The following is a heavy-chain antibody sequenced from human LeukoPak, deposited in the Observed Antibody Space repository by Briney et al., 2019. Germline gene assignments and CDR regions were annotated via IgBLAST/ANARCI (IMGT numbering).Heavy chain of an antibody. CDR3: AREDYDILTGYALGFDY. V-gene: IGHV1-46*01. CDR2: INPSGGST. CDR1: GYTFTSYY. Sequence: GASVKVSCKASGYTFTSYYMHWVRQAPGQGLEWMGIINPSGGSTSYAQKFQGRVTMTRDTSTSTVYMELSSLRSEDTAVYYCAREDYDILTGYALGFDYWGQGTLVTVSS. D-gene: IGHD3-9*01. J-gene: IGHJ4*02.